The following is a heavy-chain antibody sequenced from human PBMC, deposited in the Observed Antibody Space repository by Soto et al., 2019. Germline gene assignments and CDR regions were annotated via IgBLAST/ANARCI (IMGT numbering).Heavy chain of an antibody. J-gene: IGHJ6*02. D-gene: IGHD3-16*01. CDR1: GYTFTAYY. CDR2: INPNSGGT. CDR3: ARTNIRGNYFYSLDV. Sequence: ASVKVSCKASGYTFTAYYIHWVRQAPGQGLEWMGWINPNSGGTHYAQKFQGRVTMTGDTSLNTAYMELTSLRSDDTAVYYCARTNIRGNYFYSLDVWGQGTPVTVSS. V-gene: IGHV1-2*02.